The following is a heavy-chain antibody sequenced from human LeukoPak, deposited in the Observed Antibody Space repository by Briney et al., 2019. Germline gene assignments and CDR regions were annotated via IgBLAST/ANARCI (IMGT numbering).Heavy chain of an antibody. CDR3: AREPGFDSSGYLNWFDP. Sequence: SETLSLTCTVSGGSISSYYWSWIRQPAGKGLEWIGRIYTSGSTNYNPSLKSRVTMSVDTSKNQVSLKLSSVTAADTAVYYCAREPGFDSSGYLNWFDPWGQGTLVTVSS. CDR1: GGSISSYY. V-gene: IGHV4-4*07. CDR2: IYTSGST. D-gene: IGHD3-22*01. J-gene: IGHJ5*02.